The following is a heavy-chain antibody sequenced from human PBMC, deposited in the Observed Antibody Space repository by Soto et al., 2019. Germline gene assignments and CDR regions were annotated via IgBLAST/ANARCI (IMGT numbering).Heavy chain of an antibody. D-gene: IGHD2-2*01. V-gene: IGHV4-59*08. J-gene: IGHJ3*02. CDR1: GGSISSYY. CDR3: AAYCTTTSCFRAFDI. Sequence: ETLSLTCTVSGGSISSYYWSWLRQPPGKELEWIGYIYYTGSTNYNPSLKSRITISLDTSKNQFSLTLSSVTAADTAVYYCAAYCTTTSCFRAFDIWGPGTMVTVSS. CDR2: IYYTGST.